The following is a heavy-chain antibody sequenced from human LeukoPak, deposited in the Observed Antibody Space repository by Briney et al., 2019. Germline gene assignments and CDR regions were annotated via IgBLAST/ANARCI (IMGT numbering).Heavy chain of an antibody. CDR1: GGTFSSYA. J-gene: IGHJ3*02. D-gene: IGHD2-2*01. CDR2: IIPIFGTA. V-gene: IGHV1-69*05. Sequence: PGASVKVSCKASGGTFSSYAISWVRQAPGQGLEWMGGIIPIFGTANYAQKFQGRVTITTDESTSTAYMELSSLRSEDTAVYYCARHGGACSSTSCYLNDAFDIWGQGTMVTVSS. CDR3: ARHGGACSSTSCYLNDAFDI.